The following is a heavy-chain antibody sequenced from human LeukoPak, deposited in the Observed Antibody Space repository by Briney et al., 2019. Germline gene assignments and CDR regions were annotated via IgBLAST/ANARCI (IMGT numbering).Heavy chain of an antibody. CDR2: IIPIFGTA. V-gene: IGHV1-69*13. D-gene: IGHD6-13*01. Sequence: PRASVKVSCKASGGTFSSYAISWVRQAPGQGLEWMGGIIPIFGTANYAQKFQGRVTITADESTSTAYMELSSLRSEDTAVYYCAGSKWWSSSWSADYYYGMDVWGQGTTVTVSS. CDR3: AGSKWWSSSWSADYYYGMDV. CDR1: GGTFSSYA. J-gene: IGHJ6*02.